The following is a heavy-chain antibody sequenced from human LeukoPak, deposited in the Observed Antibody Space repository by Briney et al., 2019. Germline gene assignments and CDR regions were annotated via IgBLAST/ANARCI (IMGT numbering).Heavy chain of an antibody. CDR1: GFTFSSYS. Sequence: PGGSLRLSCAASGFTFSSYSMNWVRQAPGKGLEWVSSISSSGSHMYYADSVKGRFTISRDNAKNSLYLQMNSLRAEDTAVYYCARPPAGYYYDSSGYFQHWGQGTLSPSPQ. V-gene: IGHV3-21*06. CDR3: ARPPAGYYYDSSGYFQH. CDR2: ISSSGSHM. D-gene: IGHD3-22*01. J-gene: IGHJ1*01.